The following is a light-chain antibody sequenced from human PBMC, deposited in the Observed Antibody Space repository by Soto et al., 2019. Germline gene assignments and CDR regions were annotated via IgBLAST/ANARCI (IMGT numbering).Light chain of an antibody. J-gene: IGKJ3*01. CDR1: QSVSSN. Sequence: LIPHHPPTLPISRGSTATPAFRASQSVSSNLAWYQQKPGQAPRLLIYGASTRATGIPARFSGSGSGTEFTLTISSLEPEDFAVYYCQQRSNWPPFTFGPGTKVDIK. CDR2: GAS. CDR3: QQRSNWPPFT. V-gene: IGKV3-15*01.